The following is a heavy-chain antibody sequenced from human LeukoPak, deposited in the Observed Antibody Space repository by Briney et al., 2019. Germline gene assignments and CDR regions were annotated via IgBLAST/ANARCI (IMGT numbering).Heavy chain of an antibody. D-gene: IGHD4-17*01. Sequence: PSETLSLTCTVSGYSISSGYYWGWIRQPPGKGLEWIGSIYHSGSTYYNPSLKSRVTISVDTSKNQFSLKLSSVTAADTAVYYCASQPDYGDYVFDYWGQGTLVTVSS. V-gene: IGHV4-38-2*02. CDR3: ASQPDYGDYVFDY. CDR2: IYHSGST. CDR1: GYSISSGYY. J-gene: IGHJ4*02.